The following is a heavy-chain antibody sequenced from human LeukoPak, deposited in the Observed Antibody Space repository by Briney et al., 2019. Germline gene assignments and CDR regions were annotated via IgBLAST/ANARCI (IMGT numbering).Heavy chain of an antibody. CDR1: GFTFSIYA. Sequence: PGGSLRLSCAASGFTFSIYAMSWVRQAPGKGLEWVSAISGSGGSTYYADSVKGRFTISRDNSKNTLYLQMNSLRAEDTAVYYCAKDSMIVVVITSLLDYWGQGTLVTVSS. CDR3: AKDSMIVVVITSLLDY. J-gene: IGHJ4*02. D-gene: IGHD3-22*01. CDR2: ISGSGGST. V-gene: IGHV3-23*01.